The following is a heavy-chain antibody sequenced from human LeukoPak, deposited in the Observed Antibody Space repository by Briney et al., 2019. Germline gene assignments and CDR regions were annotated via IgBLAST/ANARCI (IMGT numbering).Heavy chain of an antibody. D-gene: IGHD3-22*01. Sequence: SLRLSCAASGFTFDDYAMHWVRQAPGKGLEWVSGISWNSGSIGYADSVKGRFTISRDNAKNSLYLQMNSLRAEDTALYYCAKTSKPESPYYDSSGYFFGMDVWGQGTTVTVSS. CDR1: GFTFDDYA. CDR2: ISWNSGSI. CDR3: AKTSKPESPYYDSSGYFFGMDV. V-gene: IGHV3-9*01. J-gene: IGHJ6*02.